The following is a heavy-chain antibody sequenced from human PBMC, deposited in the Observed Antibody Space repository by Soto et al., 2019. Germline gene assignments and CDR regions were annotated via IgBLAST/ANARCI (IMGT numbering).Heavy chain of an antibody. J-gene: IGHJ4*02. D-gene: IGHD3-3*02. CDR1: GYTFVNYG. V-gene: IGHV1-46*01. CDR3: ARDKPFSAGY. CDR2: INPSGGGT. Sequence: QVQLVQSGTEVKKPGASVKLSCKASGYTFVNYGITWVRQAPGQGLEWMGFINPSGGGTTYAQQFQGRLTMTRDTSTSTVYMELISLRSEDTAIYYCARDKPFSAGYWGQGTLVT.